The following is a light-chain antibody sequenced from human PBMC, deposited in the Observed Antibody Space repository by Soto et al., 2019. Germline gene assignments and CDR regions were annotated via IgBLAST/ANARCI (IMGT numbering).Light chain of an antibody. CDR1: SIGVGRYNL. Sequence: QSALTQPASVSGSRRQWITLSCTGTSIGVGRYNLVSWYQQHTAKAPKLMIYEGSKRPSGVSNRFSGTHSGNTASLTISGHQAEDAAAYYCCSSAGGSSFDALFGGGTQLTVL. CDR3: CSSAGGSSFDAL. CDR2: EGS. V-gene: IGLV2-23*03. J-gene: IGLJ7*01.